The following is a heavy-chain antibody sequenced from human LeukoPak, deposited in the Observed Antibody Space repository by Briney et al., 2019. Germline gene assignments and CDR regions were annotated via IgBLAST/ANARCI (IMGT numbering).Heavy chain of an antibody. J-gene: IGHJ4*02. V-gene: IGHV1-69*13. CDR3: ARGGWFESNY. Sequence: AASVKVSCKASGGTFSSYAISWVRQAPGQGLEWMGGIIPIFGTANYAQKFQGRVTITADESTSTAYMELSSLRSEDTAVYYCARGGWFESNYWGQGTLVTVSS. CDR2: IIPIFGTA. CDR1: GGTFSSYA. D-gene: IGHD3-10*01.